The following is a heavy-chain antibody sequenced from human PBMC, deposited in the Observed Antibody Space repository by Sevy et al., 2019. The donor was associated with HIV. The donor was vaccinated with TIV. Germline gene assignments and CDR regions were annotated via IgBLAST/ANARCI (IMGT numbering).Heavy chain of an antibody. V-gene: IGHV4-59*01. CDR1: GGSMSAYY. Sequence: SETLSLTCSVFGGSMSAYYWSWIRQPPGKGLEYIGYIYYTGSTNYNPALKSRVTISVDTSKNQFSLRLTSVTAADTAIYYCARAPPVRSGDDSLNWFDPWGQGTLVTVSS. CDR3: ARAPPVRSGDDSLNWFDP. D-gene: IGHD5-12*01. J-gene: IGHJ5*02. CDR2: IYYTGST.